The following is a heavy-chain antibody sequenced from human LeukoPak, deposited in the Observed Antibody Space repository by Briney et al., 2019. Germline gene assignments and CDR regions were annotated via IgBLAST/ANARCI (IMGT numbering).Heavy chain of an antibody. V-gene: IGHV3-11*06. CDR1: GFTFNDYY. CDR3: VRDVYDRSGSHWFDP. J-gene: IGHJ5*02. D-gene: IGHD3-22*01. Sequence: PRGPLRLSCAASGFTFNDYYMSWIRQGPGKGLEWMSYISRSGGHTDYADSVKGGFTISRDNARNSLFLQMNSLRAEDTAVYYCVRDVYDRSGSHWFDPWGQGALVTVSS. CDR2: ISRSGGHT.